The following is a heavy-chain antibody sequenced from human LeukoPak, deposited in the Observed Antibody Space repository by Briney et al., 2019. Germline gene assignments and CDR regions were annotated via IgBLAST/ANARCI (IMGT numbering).Heavy chain of an antibody. V-gene: IGHV3-21*01. Sequence: GGSLGLSCAASEFSISTYTMSWVRQAPGRGLEWVSSISYSSTYIYYADSVKGRFTISRDNAKNSGYLLMNSLRAEGTAVYYCAREGGLDNWYYYMDVWGKGATVTVSS. CDR2: ISYSSTYI. J-gene: IGHJ6*03. D-gene: IGHD1-20*01. CDR1: EFSISTYT. CDR3: AREGGLDNWYYYMDV.